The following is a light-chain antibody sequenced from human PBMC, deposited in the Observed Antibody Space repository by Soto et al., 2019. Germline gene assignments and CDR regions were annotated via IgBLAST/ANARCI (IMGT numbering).Light chain of an antibody. CDR2: GAS. CDR3: HQHNNSWT. J-gene: IGKJ1*01. V-gene: IGKV3-15*01. CDR1: QSVSSN. Sequence: EVVMTQSPATLSVSPGERATLSCRASQSVSSNLAWYQQKPGQAPRLLIYGASTRAAGIPARFSGSGSGTDFTLTITSLQSEDFGVYYCHQHNNSWTFGQGTKVEIK.